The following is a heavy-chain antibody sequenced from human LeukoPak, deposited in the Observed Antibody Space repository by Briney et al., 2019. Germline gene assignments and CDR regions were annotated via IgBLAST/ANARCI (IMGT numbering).Heavy chain of an antibody. V-gene: IGHV4-39*02. D-gene: IGHD3-10*01. CDR1: GGSISSGSSSSYY. Sequence: SETLSLTCTVSGGSISSGSSSSYYWGWIRQPPGKGLEYIGYIYYSGSAFYNPSLKSRVTISVDTSKNHFSLKLSSVTAADTAVYYCARLSYYGSGTYYFDYWGQGTLVAVSS. CDR3: ARLSYYGSGTYYFDY. CDR2: IYYSGSA. J-gene: IGHJ4*02.